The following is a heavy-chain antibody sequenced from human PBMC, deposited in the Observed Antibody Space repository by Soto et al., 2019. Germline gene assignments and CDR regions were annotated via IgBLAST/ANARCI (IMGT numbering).Heavy chain of an antibody. V-gene: IGHV3-48*02. CDR2: ISSSSSTI. CDR3: ARGGPDYVWGSYRYFDY. CDR1: GFTFSSYS. Sequence: GGSLRLSCAASGFTFSSYSMNWVRQAPGKGLEWVSYISSSSSTIYYADSVKGRFTISRDNAKNSLYLQMNSLRDEDTAVYYCARGGPDYVWGSYRYFDYWGQGTLVTVSS. J-gene: IGHJ4*02. D-gene: IGHD3-16*02.